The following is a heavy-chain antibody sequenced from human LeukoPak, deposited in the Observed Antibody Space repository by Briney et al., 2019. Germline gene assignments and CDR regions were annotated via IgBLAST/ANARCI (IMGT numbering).Heavy chain of an antibody. CDR1: GFTFSSYA. Sequence: GGSLRLSCAASGFTFSSYAMSWVRQAPGKGLEWVSAISGSGGSTYYADSVEGRFTISRDNSKNTLYLQMNSLRAEDTAVYYCASYFRCSGATCYTNYWGQGTLVTVSS. CDR2: ISGSGGST. J-gene: IGHJ4*02. CDR3: ASYFRCSGATCYTNY. V-gene: IGHV3-23*01. D-gene: IGHD2-2*02.